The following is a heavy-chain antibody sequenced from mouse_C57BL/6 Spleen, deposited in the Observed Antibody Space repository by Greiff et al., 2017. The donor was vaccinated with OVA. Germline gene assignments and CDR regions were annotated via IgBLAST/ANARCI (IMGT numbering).Heavy chain of an antibody. J-gene: IGHJ3*01. Sequence: QVQLKQPGAELVMPGASVKLSCKASGYTFTSYWMHWVKQRPGQGLEWIGEIDPSDSYTNYNQKFKGKSTLTVDKSSSTAYMQLSSLTSEDSAVYYCARSSSGPLAYWGQGTLVTVSA. CDR2: IDPSDSYT. CDR1: GYTFTSYW. V-gene: IGHV1-69*01. D-gene: IGHD3-2*02. CDR3: ARSSSGPLAY.